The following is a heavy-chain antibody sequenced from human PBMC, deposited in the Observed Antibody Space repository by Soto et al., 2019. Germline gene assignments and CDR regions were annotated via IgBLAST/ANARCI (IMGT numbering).Heavy chain of an antibody. CDR2: VYAGGET. J-gene: IGHJ4*02. Sequence: DVQLVESGGGLIQPGESLRLSCAASGFSVSDSHMSWVRQAPGKGLEWVSIVYAGGETYYADSLKGRFTISRDSSNNIFYLQMNNLRAEVTAVYYCARDSISYGPGVNDYWGQGTLVTVSS. D-gene: IGHD5-18*01. V-gene: IGHV3-53*01. CDR1: GFSVSDSH. CDR3: ARDSISYGPGVNDY.